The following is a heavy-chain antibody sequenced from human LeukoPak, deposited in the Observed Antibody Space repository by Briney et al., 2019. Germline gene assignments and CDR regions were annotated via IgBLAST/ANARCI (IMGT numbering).Heavy chain of an antibody. D-gene: IGHD4-23*01. J-gene: IGHJ3*02. CDR1: GFTFDDYA. V-gene: IGHV3-9*01. CDR2: ISWNSGSM. CDR3: ARRGAVADAFDI. Sequence: PGGSLRLSCAASGFTFDDYAMHWVRHAPGKGLEWVSGISWNSGSMGYADSVKGRFTISRDNAKNSLYLQMNSLRAEDTAVYYCARRGAVADAFDIWGQGTMVTVSS.